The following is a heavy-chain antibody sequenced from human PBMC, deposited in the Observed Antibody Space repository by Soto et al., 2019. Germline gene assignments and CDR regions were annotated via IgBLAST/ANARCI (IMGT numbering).Heavy chain of an antibody. D-gene: IGHD5-12*01. V-gene: IGHV4-59*01. CDR2: IYYSGST. CDR1: GGSISIYY. CDR3: ARRYSAPPENWFDP. J-gene: IGHJ5*02. Sequence: SETLSLTCTVSGGSISIYYWSWIRQPPGKGLEWIGYIYYSGSTNYNPSLKSRVTISVDTSKNQFSLKLSSVTAADTAVYYCARRYSAPPENWFDPWGQGTLVTVSS.